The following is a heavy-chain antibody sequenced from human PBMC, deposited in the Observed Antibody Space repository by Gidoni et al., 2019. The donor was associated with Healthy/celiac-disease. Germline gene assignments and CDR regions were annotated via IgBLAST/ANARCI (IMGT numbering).Heavy chain of an antibody. V-gene: IGHV3-23*01. J-gene: IGHJ4*02. D-gene: IGHD3-22*01. CDR2: ISGSGGST. CDR1: GFTFSSYA. Sequence: EVQLLESGGGLVQPGGSLRLSCAASGFTFSSYAMSWVRQAPGKGLEWVSAISGSGGSTYYADSVKGRFTISRDNSKNTLYLQMNSLRAEDTAVYYCWIMSSGYYSVDYWGQGTLVTVSS. CDR3: WIMSSGYYSVDY.